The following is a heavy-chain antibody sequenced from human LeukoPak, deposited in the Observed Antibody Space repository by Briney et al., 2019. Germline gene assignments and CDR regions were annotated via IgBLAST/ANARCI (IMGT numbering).Heavy chain of an antibody. D-gene: IGHD5-12*01. CDR1: GYSFTSYW. J-gene: IGHJ3*02. V-gene: IGHV5-51*01. Sequence: GESLKISCKGSGYSFTSYWIGWVRQMPGKGLEWMGIIYPGDSDTRYSPSFQGQVTISADKSISTAYLQWSSLKASDTAMYYCARHVYSGYALAVGAFDIWGQGTMVTVSS. CDR3: ARHVYSGYALAVGAFDI. CDR2: IYPGDSDT.